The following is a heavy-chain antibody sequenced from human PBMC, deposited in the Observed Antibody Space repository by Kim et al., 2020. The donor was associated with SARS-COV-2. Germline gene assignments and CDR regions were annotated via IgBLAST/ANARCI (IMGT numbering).Heavy chain of an antibody. J-gene: IGHJ4*02. Sequence: ADSVKGRFTISRDNSENMLYLQMNSLTVDDTAVYYCAKGNVAARSGNCFDYWGQGTLVTVSS. D-gene: IGHD3-9*01. CDR3: AKGNVAARSGNCFDY. V-gene: IGHV3-23*01.